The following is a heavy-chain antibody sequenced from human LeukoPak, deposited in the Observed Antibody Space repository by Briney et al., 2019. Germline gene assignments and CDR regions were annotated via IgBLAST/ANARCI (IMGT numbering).Heavy chain of an antibody. CDR3: ARHASTTVINWFDP. Sequence: SETLSLTCAVYGGSFSGYYWSWIRQPPGKGLEWIGEINHSGSTNYNPSLKSRVTISVDTSKNQFSLKLSSVTAADTAVYYCARHASTTVINWFDPWGQGTLVTVSS. V-gene: IGHV4-34*01. CDR2: INHSGST. CDR1: GGSFSGYY. D-gene: IGHD4-17*01. J-gene: IGHJ5*02.